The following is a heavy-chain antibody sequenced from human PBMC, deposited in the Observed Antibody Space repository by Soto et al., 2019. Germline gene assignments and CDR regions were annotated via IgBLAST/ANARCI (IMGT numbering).Heavy chain of an antibody. Sequence: QVHVVQSGGGLVKPGGSLRLSCAASGFDFSDFYMSWIRQAPGKGLEWVAYISGSGTIIFYSDSVKGRFSISRGDPNNSVFLPMDSLRVDDTAVYYCARESRKSPTHGMEVWGQGTTVTVSS. CDR3: ARESRKSPTHGMEV. CDR2: ISGSGTII. CDR1: GFDFSDFY. V-gene: IGHV3-11*01. J-gene: IGHJ6*02.